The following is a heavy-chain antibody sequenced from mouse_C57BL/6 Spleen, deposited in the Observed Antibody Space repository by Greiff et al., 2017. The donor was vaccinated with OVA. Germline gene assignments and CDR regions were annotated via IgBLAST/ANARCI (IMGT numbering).Heavy chain of an antibody. D-gene: IGHD2-5*01. CDR1: GYTFTSYW. V-gene: IGHV1-50*01. CDR2: IDPSDSYT. J-gene: IGHJ2*01. Sequence: VQLQQPGAELVKPGASVKLSCKASGYTFTSYWMQWVKQRPGQGLEWIAEIDPSDSYTYYNQKFKGKATLTVDTSSSTAYMQLSSLTSEDSAVYYCARGAYYSNSRDYWGQGTTLTVAS. CDR3: ARGAYYSNSRDY.